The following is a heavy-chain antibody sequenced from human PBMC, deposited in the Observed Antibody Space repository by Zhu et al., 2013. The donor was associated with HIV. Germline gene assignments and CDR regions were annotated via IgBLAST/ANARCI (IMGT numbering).Heavy chain of an antibody. CDR2: ISTYNGNT. J-gene: IGHJ2*01. V-gene: IGHV1-18*04. CDR3: ARGTWRWLQLEDFDL. D-gene: IGHD5-12*01. Sequence: QVHLMQSGAEVKKPGASVRLSCKASGYTFTGHYVHWVRQAPGQGLEWMGWISTYNGNTNYAQKFQGRVTMTTDTSTSTAYMELRSLRSEDTAVYYCARGTWRWLQLEDFDLWGRGTLVTVSS. CDR1: GYTFTGHY.